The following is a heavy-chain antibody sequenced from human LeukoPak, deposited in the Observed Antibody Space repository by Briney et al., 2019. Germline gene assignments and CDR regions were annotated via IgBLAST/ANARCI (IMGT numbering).Heavy chain of an antibody. J-gene: IGHJ4*02. Sequence: GGSLRLSCAASGLTFSDHAMSWVRQAPGKGLAWVSVISGSGDSSYSADSVKGRFTISRDNSKNTLYLQMNSLRAEDTAVYYCAKEGGWEYCSGGSCPFDYWGQGTLVTVSS. CDR1: GLTFSDHA. CDR3: AKEGGWEYCSGGSCPFDY. CDR2: ISGSGDSS. V-gene: IGHV3-23*01. D-gene: IGHD2-15*01.